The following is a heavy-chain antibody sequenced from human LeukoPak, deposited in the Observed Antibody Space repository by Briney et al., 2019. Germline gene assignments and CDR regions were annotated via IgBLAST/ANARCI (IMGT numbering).Heavy chain of an antibody. Sequence: PGGSLRLSCAASGFTFSTYGMDWVRQAPGKGLEWVPYITSSGNTVYDADSVKGRFTISRDNAKNSLYLQMNSLRAEDTAVYYCARGADGDYHYYFDYWGQGTLVTVSS. CDR2: ITSSGNTV. CDR3: ARGADGDYHYYFDY. D-gene: IGHD4-17*01. CDR1: GFTFSTYG. J-gene: IGHJ4*02. V-gene: IGHV3-48*04.